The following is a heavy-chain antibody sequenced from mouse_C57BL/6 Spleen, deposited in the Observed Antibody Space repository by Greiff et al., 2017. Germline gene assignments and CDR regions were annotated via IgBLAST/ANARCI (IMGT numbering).Heavy chain of an antibody. CDR2: IIPGSGST. J-gene: IGHJ2*01. Sequence: QVQLKESGAELMKPGASVKLSCKATGYTFTGYWIEWVKQRPGHGLEWIGEIIPGSGSTKNNEKFKGKATFTTDTSSNTAYMQLSSLTTEDSASYYCTRKDSNDGYWGQGTTLTVSS. CDR1: GYTFTGYW. V-gene: IGHV1-9*01. CDR3: TRKDSNDGY. D-gene: IGHD2-12*01.